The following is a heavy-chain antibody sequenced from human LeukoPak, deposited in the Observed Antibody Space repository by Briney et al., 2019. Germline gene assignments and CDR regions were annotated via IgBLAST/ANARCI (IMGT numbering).Heavy chain of an antibody. D-gene: IGHD3-10*01. Sequence: GGSLRLSCAASGFTFSTYGMHWVRQAPGKGLEWVAFIRYDGRNKYYADSVKDRFTISRDNAKNSLYLQMNSLRVEDTAVYYCARVAKFYYGSETYYFFEHWGQGTPVTASS. CDR3: ARVAKFYYGSETYYFFEH. J-gene: IGHJ4*02. V-gene: IGHV3-30*02. CDR2: IRYDGRNK. CDR1: GFTFSTYG.